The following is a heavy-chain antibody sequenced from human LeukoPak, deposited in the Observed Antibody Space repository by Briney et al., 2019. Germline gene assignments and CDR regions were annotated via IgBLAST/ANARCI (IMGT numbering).Heavy chain of an antibody. J-gene: IGHJ4*02. V-gene: IGHV4-4*02. CDR1: GGSISSSNW. CDR2: IYRSGST. Sequence: SETLSLTCAVSGGSISSSNWWSWVRQPPGKGLEWIGEIYRSGSTNYNPSLKSRVTISVDKSKNQFSLKLSSVTAADTAVYYCASGSGSYYPFDYWGQGTLVTVSS. CDR3: ASGSGSYYPFDY. D-gene: IGHD1-26*01.